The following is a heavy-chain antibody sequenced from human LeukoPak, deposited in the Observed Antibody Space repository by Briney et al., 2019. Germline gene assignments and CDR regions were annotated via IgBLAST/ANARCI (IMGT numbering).Heavy chain of an antibody. CDR1: GYSFATYG. J-gene: IGHJ4*02. Sequence: ASVKVSCKASGYSFATYGMNWMPQAPGQGLEWMGIINPSGGSTSYAQKFQGRVTMTRDTSTSTVYMELSSLRSEDTAVYYCASDYGGNSLDYWGQGTLVTVSS. V-gene: IGHV1-46*01. CDR2: INPSGGST. D-gene: IGHD4-23*01. CDR3: ASDYGGNSLDY.